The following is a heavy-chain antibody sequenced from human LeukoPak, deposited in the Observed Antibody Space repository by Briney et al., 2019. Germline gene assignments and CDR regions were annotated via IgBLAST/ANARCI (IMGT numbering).Heavy chain of an antibody. CDR2: IYSTGRS. V-gene: IGHV4-4*07. Sequence: PSETLSLTCTVSGGSISNYFWSWVRQPAGKGLEWIGRIYSTGRSDYNPSLKSRITMSVDTSKNQFSLKLSSVTAADTAVYYCARDGPRSGYDLGHFDNLGQGTLVTASS. D-gene: IGHD5-12*01. CDR1: GGSISNYF. CDR3: ARDGPRSGYDLGHFDN. J-gene: IGHJ4*02.